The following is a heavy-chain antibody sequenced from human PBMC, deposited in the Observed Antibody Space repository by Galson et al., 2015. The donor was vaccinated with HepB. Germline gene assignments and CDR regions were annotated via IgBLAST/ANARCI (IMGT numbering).Heavy chain of an antibody. V-gene: IGHV3-74*01. CDR3: ARGDYYGSGSYYN. J-gene: IGHJ4*02. D-gene: IGHD3-10*01. CDR1: GFTFSSYW. CDR2: INSDGSST. Sequence: SLRLSCAASGFTFSSYWMHWVRQAPGKGLVWVSRINSDGSSTSYADSVKGRFTISRDNAKNTLYLQMNSLRAEDTAVYYCARGDYYGSGSYYNWGQGTLVTVSS.